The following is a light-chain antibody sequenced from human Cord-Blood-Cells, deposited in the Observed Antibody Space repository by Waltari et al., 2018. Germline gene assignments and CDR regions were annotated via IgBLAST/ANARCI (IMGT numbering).Light chain of an antibody. CDR1: QGISSY. CDR2: AAS. Sequence: DIQLTQSPSFLSASVGDRVTITCRASQGISSYLAWYQQKPGKAPKLLIYAASTLQSGVPSRCCGSGSGTEFTLTISSLQPEDFATYYCQQLNSYPPFTFGPGTKVDIK. J-gene: IGKJ3*01. CDR3: QQLNSYPPFT. V-gene: IGKV1-9*01.